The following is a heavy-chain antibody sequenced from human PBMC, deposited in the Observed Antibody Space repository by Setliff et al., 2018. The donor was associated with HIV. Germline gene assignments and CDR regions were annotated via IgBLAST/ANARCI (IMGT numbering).Heavy chain of an antibody. CDR2: ISANNGNT. V-gene: IGHV1-18*01. J-gene: IGHJ4*02. Sequence: ASVKVSCKASGYTFTRYGISWVRQAPGQGLEWMGWISANNGNTNYAQKLQGRVTMTTDTSTSTAYMELRSLRSDDTAVYYCARHAATWYYESSGPHFDYWGQGTLVTVSS. CDR3: ARHAATWYYESSGPHFDY. CDR1: GYTFTRYG. D-gene: IGHD3-22*01.